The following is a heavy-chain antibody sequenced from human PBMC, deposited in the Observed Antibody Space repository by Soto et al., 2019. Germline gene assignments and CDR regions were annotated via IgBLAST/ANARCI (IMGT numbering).Heavy chain of an antibody. CDR3: ASTTYYYDSSGYYYPPDLIEDPDY. V-gene: IGHV3-48*01. J-gene: IGHJ4*02. CDR2: ISSSSSTI. Sequence: PGGSLRLSCAASGFTFSTYSMNWVRQAPGKGLEWVSYISSSSSTIYFADSVKGRFTISRDNSKNTLYLQMNSLRAEDTAVYYCASTTYYYDSSGYYYPPDLIEDPDYWGQGTLVTVSS. D-gene: IGHD3-22*01. CDR1: GFTFSTYS.